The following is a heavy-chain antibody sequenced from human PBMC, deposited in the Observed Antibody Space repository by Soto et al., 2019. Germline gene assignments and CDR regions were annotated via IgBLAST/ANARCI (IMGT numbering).Heavy chain of an antibody. J-gene: IGHJ4*02. V-gene: IGHV4-59*08. CDR2: IYYSGST. D-gene: IGHD5-12*01. CDR1: GGSISSYY. CDR3: ARFAQEADGYTLLGIDY. Sequence: SETLSLTCTVSGGSISSYYWSWIRQPPGKGLEWIGYIYYSGSTNYNPSLKSRVTISVDTSKNQCSLKRSSVTAADTAVYYCARFAQEADGYTLLGIDYWGQGTLVTVSS.